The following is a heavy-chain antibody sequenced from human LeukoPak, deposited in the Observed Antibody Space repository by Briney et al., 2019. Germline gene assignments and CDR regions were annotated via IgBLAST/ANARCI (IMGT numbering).Heavy chain of an antibody. CDR3: VRDAGYGDYGPDY. V-gene: IGHV1-69*05. J-gene: IGHJ4*02. Sequence: ASVKVSCKASGGTFSSYAISWVRQAPGQGLEWMGGIIPIFGTANYAQKFQGRVTVTTDTSTSTAYMELRSLRSDDTAVYYCVRDAGYGDYGPDYWGQGTLVTVSS. CDR2: IIPIFGTA. D-gene: IGHD4-17*01. CDR1: GGTFSSYA.